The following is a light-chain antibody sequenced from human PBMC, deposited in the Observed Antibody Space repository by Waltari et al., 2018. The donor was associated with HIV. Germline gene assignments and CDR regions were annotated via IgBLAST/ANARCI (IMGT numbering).Light chain of an antibody. Sequence: QSALTQPASVSGSPGQSITISCTGTSSDVGGYNYVSWYQQHPGKAPKHMIYKVSNRPSGVSNRFSGSKSGNTASLTISGLQAEDEADYYCSSYTSSSTLANWVFGGGTKLTVL. CDR1: SSDVGGYNY. CDR3: SSYTSSSTLANWV. J-gene: IGLJ3*02. V-gene: IGLV2-14*01. CDR2: KVS.